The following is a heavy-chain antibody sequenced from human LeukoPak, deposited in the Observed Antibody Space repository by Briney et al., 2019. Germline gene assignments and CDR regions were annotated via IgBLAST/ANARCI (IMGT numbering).Heavy chain of an antibody. Sequence: SETLSLTCTVSGGSISSYYWSWIRQPPGKVLEWIGYIYYSGSTNYNPSLKSRVTISVDTSKNQFSLKLSSVTAADTAVYYCARNDIVVGVAATPYYYYYMDVWGKGTTVTVSS. CDR1: GGSISSYY. J-gene: IGHJ6*03. D-gene: IGHD2-15*01. V-gene: IGHV4-59*01. CDR3: ARNDIVVGVAATPYYYYYMDV. CDR2: IYYSGST.